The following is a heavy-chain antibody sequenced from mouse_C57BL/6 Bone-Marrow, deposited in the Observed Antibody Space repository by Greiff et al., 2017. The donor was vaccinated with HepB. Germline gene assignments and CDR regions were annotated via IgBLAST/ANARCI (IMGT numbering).Heavy chain of an antibody. V-gene: IGHV1-64*01. D-gene: IGHD2-4*01. CDR1: GYTFTSYW. J-gene: IGHJ3*01. CDR2: IHPNSGST. CDR3: ARPHYDYDGGDWFAY. Sequence: QVQLKQSGAELVKPGASVKLSCKASGYTFTSYWMHWVKQRPGQGLEWIGMIHPNSGSTNYNEKFKSKATLTVDKSSSTAYMQLSSLTSEDSAVYYCARPHYDYDGGDWFAYWGQGTLVTVSA.